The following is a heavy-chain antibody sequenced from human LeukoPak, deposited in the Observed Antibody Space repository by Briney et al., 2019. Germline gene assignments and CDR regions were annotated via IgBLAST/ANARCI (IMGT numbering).Heavy chain of an antibody. CDR1: GGTFSSYA. D-gene: IGHD3-22*01. V-gene: IGHV1-69*13. CDR2: IIPIFGTA. Sequence: ASVKVSCKASGGTFSSYAISWVRQAPGQGLEWMGGIIPIFGTANYAQKFQGRVTITADESTSTAYMELSSLRSEDTAVYYCARDQYDSSGYYPLFDYWGQGTLVTVSS. J-gene: IGHJ4*02. CDR3: ARDQYDSSGYYPLFDY.